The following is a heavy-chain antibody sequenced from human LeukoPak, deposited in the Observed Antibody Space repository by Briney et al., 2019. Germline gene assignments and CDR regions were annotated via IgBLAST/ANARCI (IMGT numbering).Heavy chain of an antibody. J-gene: IGHJ4*02. V-gene: IGHV4-4*07. CDR2: IYTNGST. CDR1: GGSISSYY. D-gene: IGHD6-19*01. CDR3: ARVGQWLVQPYFDY. Sequence: SETLSLTCTVSGGSISSYYWSWIRQPAGKGLEWIGRIYTNGSTNYNPSLKSRVTMSVDTSKNQFSLKLSSVTAADTAVYYCARVGQWLVQPYFDYWGQGTLVTVSS.